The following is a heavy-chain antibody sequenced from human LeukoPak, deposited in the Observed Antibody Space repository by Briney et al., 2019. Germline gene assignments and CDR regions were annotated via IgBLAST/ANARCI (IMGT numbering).Heavy chain of an antibody. CDR3: AKYYDFWNGYFDI. CDR1: GGSISSYY. V-gene: IGHV4-4*07. D-gene: IGHD3-3*01. J-gene: IGHJ3*02. CDR2: IYARGST. Sequence: SETLSLTCTVSGGSISSYYWIWIRQPAGKGLEWIGRIYARGSTNYNPSLKSRVTMSVDTSKNQFSLKLSSVTAADTAVYYCAKYYDFWNGYFDIWGQGTMVTVSS.